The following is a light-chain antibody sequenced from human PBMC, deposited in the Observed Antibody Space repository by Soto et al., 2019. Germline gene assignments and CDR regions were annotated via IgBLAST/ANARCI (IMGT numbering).Light chain of an antibody. V-gene: IGKV3-20*01. J-gene: IGKJ2*01. Sequence: EIVLTQSPATLSLSPGERATLSSRASQSVSSSYLAWYQQKPGQAPRPLIHRASSRATGIPDRFSGSGSGTDFSLTISRLEPEDFAEYYCQKDGSLRYTFGQGTKLEIK. CDR1: QSVSSSY. CDR3: QKDGSLRYT. CDR2: RAS.